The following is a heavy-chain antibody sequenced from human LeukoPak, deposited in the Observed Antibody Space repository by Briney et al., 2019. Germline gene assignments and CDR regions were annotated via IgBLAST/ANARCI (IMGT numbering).Heavy chain of an antibody. J-gene: IGHJ3*02. Sequence: GGSLRLSCIASGLCFSRYGMHWVRQAPGKGLGWVALIQNDGSDPNYVDSVKGRFTIYRDNSKNTLFLQMNSLRDEDTAVYYCAKDRYCDGGSCFYDALDMWGQGTMVTVSS. V-gene: IGHV3-30*02. CDR2: IQNDGSDP. D-gene: IGHD2-15*01. CDR3: AKDRYCDGGSCFYDALDM. CDR1: GLCFSRYG.